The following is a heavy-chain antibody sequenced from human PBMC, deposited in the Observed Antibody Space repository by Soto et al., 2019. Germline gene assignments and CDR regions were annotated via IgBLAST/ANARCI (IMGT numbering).Heavy chain of an antibody. J-gene: IGHJ2*01. CDR3: ARDSRIPGRFWYFDF. D-gene: IGHD2-15*01. V-gene: IGHV1-2*02. CDR2: VNPKRGGT. CDR1: GYTFSNYF. Sequence: QVLLVQSGAEVKEPGASVKVSCKTYGYTFSNYFLHWVRQAPGQGPEWMGFVNPKRGGTEYAQKFQGRVTMTRDTSINTVYLDLSRLTSDDTAIYYCARDSRIPGRFWYFDFWGRGTLVTVSS.